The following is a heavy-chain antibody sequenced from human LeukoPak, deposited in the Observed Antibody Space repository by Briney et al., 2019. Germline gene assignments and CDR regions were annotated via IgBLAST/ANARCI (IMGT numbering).Heavy chain of an antibody. D-gene: IGHD3-22*01. CDR2: ISASGGTT. J-gene: IGHJ4*02. Sequence: GGSLRLSCAASGFTFSSYAMSWVRQAPGKGLEWVSGISASGGTTYYADSVKGRFTISRDNSKNTLYLQMNSLRAEDTAVYYCAKGQSSSGLRNYFDYWGQGTLVTLSS. V-gene: IGHV3-23*01. CDR3: AKGQSSSGLRNYFDY. CDR1: GFTFSSYA.